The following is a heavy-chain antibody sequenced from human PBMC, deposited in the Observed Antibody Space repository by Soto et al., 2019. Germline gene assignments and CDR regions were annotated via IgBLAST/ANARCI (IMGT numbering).Heavy chain of an antibody. Sequence: SETLSLTCTVSGGSISSYYWSWIRQPAGKGLEWIGRIYTSGSTNYNPSLKSRVTMSVDTSKNQFSLKLSSVTAADTAVYYCAREGRYYDFWSGYYCFDYWGQGTLVTVSS. CDR1: GGSISSYY. J-gene: IGHJ4*02. D-gene: IGHD3-3*01. V-gene: IGHV4-4*07. CDR3: AREGRYYDFWSGYYCFDY. CDR2: IYTSGST.